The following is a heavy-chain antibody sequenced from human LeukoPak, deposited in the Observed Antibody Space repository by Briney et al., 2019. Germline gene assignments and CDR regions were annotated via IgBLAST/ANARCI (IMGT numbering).Heavy chain of an antibody. D-gene: IGHD1-14*01. V-gene: IGHV3-30*18. CDR2: ISYDGSNK. J-gene: IGHJ3*02. Sequence: GRSLRLSCAASGFTFSSYGMHWVRQAPGKGLEWVAVISYDGSNKYYADSVKGRFTISRDNPKNTLYLQMNSLRAEDTAVYYCAKGGRSAFDIWGQGTMVTVSS. CDR1: GFTFSSYG. CDR3: AKGGRSAFDI.